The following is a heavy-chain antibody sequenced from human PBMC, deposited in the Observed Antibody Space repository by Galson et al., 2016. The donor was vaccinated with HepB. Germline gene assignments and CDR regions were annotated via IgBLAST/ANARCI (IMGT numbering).Heavy chain of an antibody. CDR3: AREGLSGEPLDY. Sequence: DSVKGRFTISRDNAKNSLYLEMNSPRDEDTAVYYRAREGLSGEPLDYWGQGTLVTVSS. J-gene: IGHJ4*02. D-gene: IGHD3-16*01. V-gene: IGHV3-48*02.